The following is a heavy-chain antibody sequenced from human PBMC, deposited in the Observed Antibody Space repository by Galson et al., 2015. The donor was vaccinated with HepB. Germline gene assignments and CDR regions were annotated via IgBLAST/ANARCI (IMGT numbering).Heavy chain of an antibody. CDR1: GVTFSSYG. D-gene: IGHD6-13*01. Sequence: ALRLSCAAAGVTFSSYGMHWVRQAPGKGLEWVAFIRYDGSNKYYADSVKGRFTISRDNSKNTLYLQMNSLRAEDTAVYYCAKDYRSTRVSSSSTPFFDFWGQGTLVTVSS. CDR2: IRYDGSNK. CDR3: AKDYRSTRVSSSSTPFFDF. J-gene: IGHJ4*02. V-gene: IGHV3-30*02.